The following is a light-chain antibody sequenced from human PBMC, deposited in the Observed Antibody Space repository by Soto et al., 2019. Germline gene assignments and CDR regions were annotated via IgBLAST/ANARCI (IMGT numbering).Light chain of an antibody. Sequence: QSALTQPASVSGSPGQSITISCTGTSSDVGYYNSVSWYQQHPGKAPQLMIYGVTHRPSGISNRFSGSKSGNTASLTISGLQAEDEADYFCSSYTASSPYVVFGGGTKLTVL. CDR1: SSDVGYYNS. CDR3: SSYTASSPYVV. V-gene: IGLV2-14*01. J-gene: IGLJ2*01. CDR2: GVT.